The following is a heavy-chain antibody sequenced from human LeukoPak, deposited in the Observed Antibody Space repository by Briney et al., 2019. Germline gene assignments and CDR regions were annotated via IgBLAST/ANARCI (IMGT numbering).Heavy chain of an antibody. CDR2: ISSSSSTI. CDR1: GFTFSNYE. D-gene: IGHD3-10*01. Sequence: GSLRLSCAASGFTFSNYEMNWVRQAPGKGLEWVSYISSSSSTIYYADSVKGRFTISRDNAKNSLYLQMNSLRAEDTAVYYCARVGYFYASGSDYWGQGTLVTVSS. CDR3: ARVGYFYASGSDY. V-gene: IGHV3-48*03. J-gene: IGHJ4*02.